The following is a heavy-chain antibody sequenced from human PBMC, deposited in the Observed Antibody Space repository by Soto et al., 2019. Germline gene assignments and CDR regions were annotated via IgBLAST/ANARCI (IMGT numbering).Heavy chain of an antibody. D-gene: IGHD5-18*01. J-gene: IGHJ4*02. Sequence: EASVKVSCKASGGTFSSYAMHWVRQAPGQRLEWMGWINAGNGNTKYSQKFQGRVTMTTDTSTSTAYMELRSLRSDDTAVYYCARPRGYSYGFDYWGQGTLVTVSS. CDR2: INAGNGNT. CDR3: ARPRGYSYGFDY. CDR1: GGTFSSYA. V-gene: IGHV1-3*01.